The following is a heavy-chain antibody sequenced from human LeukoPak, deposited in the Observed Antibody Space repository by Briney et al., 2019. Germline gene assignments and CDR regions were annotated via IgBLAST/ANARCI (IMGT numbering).Heavy chain of an antibody. CDR1: GFIFSSDE. V-gene: IGHV3-48*03. J-gene: IGHJ4*01. Sequence: TGGSLRLSCAASGFIFSSDEMTWVRQAPGKGLESVSFISSSADTILYADSVKGRFTISRDNGKNALYLQMNSLRAEDTAVYYCTKERGSYWGHGTLVTVSS. CDR2: ISSSADTI. CDR3: TKERGSY.